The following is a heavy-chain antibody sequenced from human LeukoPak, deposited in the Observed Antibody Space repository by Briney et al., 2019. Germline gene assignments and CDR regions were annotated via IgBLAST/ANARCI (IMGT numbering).Heavy chain of an antibody. J-gene: IGHJ4*02. V-gene: IGHV3-9*01. D-gene: IGHD2-21*02. Sequence: PGGSLRLSCAASGFIFEDYAMHWVRRAPGKGLEWVSGISWNSGRIGYADSVKGRFTISRDNSKNTLYLQMNSLRAEDTAVYYCAKIGTLEGDFRLYWGQGTLVTVSS. CDR3: AKIGTLEGDFRLY. CDR1: GFIFEDYA. CDR2: ISWNSGRI.